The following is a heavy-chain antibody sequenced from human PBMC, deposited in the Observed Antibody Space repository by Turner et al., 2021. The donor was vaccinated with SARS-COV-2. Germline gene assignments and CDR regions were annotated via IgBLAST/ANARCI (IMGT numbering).Heavy chain of an antibody. CDR1: CGSISSSSYY. D-gene: IGHD3-10*01. J-gene: IGHJ4*02. CDR3: ARHAYGAGSYYPDDY. CDR2: CNYSGYT. V-gene: IGHV4-39*01. Sequence: HLQLQESGPAQVKPSVTLSRTCPVPCGSISSSSYYWGWTRRPPGKGREWIGSCNYSGYTNYSTNLKSRVTISVDTSKNQFTLKLSSVTAAVTAVYYCARHAYGAGSYYPDDYWGQGTLVTVSS.